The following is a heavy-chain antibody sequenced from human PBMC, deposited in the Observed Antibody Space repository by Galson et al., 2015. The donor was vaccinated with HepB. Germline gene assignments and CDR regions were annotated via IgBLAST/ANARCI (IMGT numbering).Heavy chain of an antibody. D-gene: IGHD6-19*01. CDR1: GYTFTSYA. Sequence: SVKVSCKASGYTFTSYAMHWVRQAPGQRLEWMGWINAGNGNTKYSQKFQGRVTITRDTSASTAYMELSSLRSEDTAVYYCVRGGLGSGWYREGWVPFVYWGQGTLVTVSS. CDR2: INAGNGNT. V-gene: IGHV1-3*01. CDR3: VRGGLGSGWYREGWVPFVY. J-gene: IGHJ4*02.